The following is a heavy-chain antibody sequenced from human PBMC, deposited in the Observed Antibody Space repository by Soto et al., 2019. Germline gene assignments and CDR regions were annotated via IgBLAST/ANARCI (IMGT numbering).Heavy chain of an antibody. CDR2: IVVGSGNT. Sequence: SVKVSFTASGFTFTSSAMQWVRQARGQRLEWIGWIVVGSGNTNYAQKFQERVTITRDMSTSTAYMELSSLRSEDTAVYYCAAGVAAAANWFDPWGQGTLVTVSS. D-gene: IGHD6-13*01. CDR1: GFTFTSSA. CDR3: AAGVAAAANWFDP. J-gene: IGHJ5*02. V-gene: IGHV1-58*02.